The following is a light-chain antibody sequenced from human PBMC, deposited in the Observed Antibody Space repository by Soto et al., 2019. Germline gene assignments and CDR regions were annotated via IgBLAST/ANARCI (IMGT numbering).Light chain of an antibody. CDR2: GAS. J-gene: IGKJ1*01. CDR3: QQYGSSRT. CDR1: QSVSSSY. Sequence: EIVLTQSPGTLSLSPGERATLSCRASQSVSSSYLAWYQQKPGQAPRLLIYGASSRATGIPDRFSGSGSGTDFTLTISRLEPEDFPVYYCQQYGSSRTFGQGPKVEIK. V-gene: IGKV3-20*01.